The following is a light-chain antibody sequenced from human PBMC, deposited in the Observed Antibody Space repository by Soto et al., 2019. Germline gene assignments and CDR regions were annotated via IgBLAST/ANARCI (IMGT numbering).Light chain of an antibody. CDR1: SSDVGSYNL. CDR3: CSYAGITTPVV. CDR2: EVT. Sequence: QSALTQPASVAGAPGQSIAIFCTGASSDVGSYNLVSWYQQHPGKAPKLMIYEVTTRPSGVSNRFSGSKSSNTAPLTISGLQAEDEADYYCCSYAGITTPVVFGGGTKVTVL. J-gene: IGLJ2*01. V-gene: IGLV2-23*02.